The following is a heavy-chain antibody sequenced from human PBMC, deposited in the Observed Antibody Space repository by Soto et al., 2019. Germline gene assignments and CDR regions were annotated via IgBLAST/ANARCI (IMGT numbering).Heavy chain of an antibody. CDR2: IKSKTDGGTT. CDR1: EFTFTYAW. CDR3: TSLYYGH. J-gene: IGHJ4*02. D-gene: IGHD3-16*02. V-gene: IGHV3-15*01. Sequence: PGGSLRLSCAASEFTFTYAWLSWVRQAPGKGLEWVGRIKSKTDGGTTDYAAPVKGRFTITRDESQNTLYLQMNSLKTEDTAVYYSTSLYYGHWGQGTLVTVSS.